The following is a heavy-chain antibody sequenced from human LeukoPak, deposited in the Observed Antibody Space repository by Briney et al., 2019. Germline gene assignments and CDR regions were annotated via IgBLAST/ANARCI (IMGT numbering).Heavy chain of an antibody. Sequence: PSETLSLTCTVSGDSFSPYYWSWIRQPPGKGLEWIGYFYSGGGAYYNSSSKSRGTISFSTSKNQFFLILASVTAADTAVYYCASSQRQILSCMAVWGQGTTVTVSS. CDR2: FYSGGGA. D-gene: IGHD2-8*02. CDR1: GDSFSPYY. J-gene: IGHJ6*02. V-gene: IGHV4-59*01. CDR3: ASSQRQILSCMAV.